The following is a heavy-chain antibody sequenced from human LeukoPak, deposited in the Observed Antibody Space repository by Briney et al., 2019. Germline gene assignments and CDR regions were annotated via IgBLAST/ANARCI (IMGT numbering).Heavy chain of an antibody. J-gene: IGHJ4*02. CDR1: GFTFSDYY. CDR3: ARLEAGRWLQKPLDY. Sequence: NPGGSLRLSCAASGFTFSDYYMSWIRQAPGKGLEWVSYIRSSGSTIYYADSVKGRFTISRDNAKNSLYLQMNSLRAEDTAVYYCARLEAGRWLQKPLDYWGQGTLVTVSS. CDR2: IRSSGSTI. V-gene: IGHV3-11*04. D-gene: IGHD5-24*01.